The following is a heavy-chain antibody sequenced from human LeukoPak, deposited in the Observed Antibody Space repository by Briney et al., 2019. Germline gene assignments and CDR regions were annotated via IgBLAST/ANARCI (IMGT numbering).Heavy chain of an antibody. V-gene: IGHV4-39*01. CDR2: ISYSGST. J-gene: IGHJ4*02. CDR3: ARHTSGTMFSY. Sequence: AETLSLTCTVSGGSINGSSPYWGWIRQPPGKGLEWVGTISYSGSTFYSPSLRGRVTISVDTSRKQCSLNLSSVTATDTAVYYCARHTSGTMFSYWGQGTLVTVSS. D-gene: IGHD1-1*01. CDR1: GGSINGSSPY.